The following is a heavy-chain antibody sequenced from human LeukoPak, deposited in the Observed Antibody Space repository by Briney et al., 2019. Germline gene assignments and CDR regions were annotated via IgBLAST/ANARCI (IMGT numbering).Heavy chain of an antibody. CDR2: INPNSGGT. CDR3: EREPYSNPHYGMDV. Sequence: GASVKVSCKASGYTFTGYYMHWVRQAPGQGLEGMGWINPNSGGTNYAQKFQGRVTMTRDTSISTAYMELSRLRSDDTAVYYCEREPYSNPHYGMDVWGQGTTVTVSS. D-gene: IGHD4-11*01. CDR1: GYTFTGYY. V-gene: IGHV1-2*02. J-gene: IGHJ6*02.